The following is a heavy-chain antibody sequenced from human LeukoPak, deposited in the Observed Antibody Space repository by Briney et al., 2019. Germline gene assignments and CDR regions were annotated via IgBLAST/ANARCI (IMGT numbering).Heavy chain of an antibody. V-gene: IGHV1-2*02. Sequence: EASVKVSCKASGYTFTDYYLHWVRQAPGQGLEWMGWTNPSSGGANFALNFQGRVTMTRATSISTAYMELSRLTSDDTAVYYCARGVGSSWFDPWGQGTLVTVSS. CDR3: ARGVGSSWFDP. CDR2: TNPSSGGA. CDR1: GYTFTDYY. J-gene: IGHJ5*02. D-gene: IGHD6-13*01.